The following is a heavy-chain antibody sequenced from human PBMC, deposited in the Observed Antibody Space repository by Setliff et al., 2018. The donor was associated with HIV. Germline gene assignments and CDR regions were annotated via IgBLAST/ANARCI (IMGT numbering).Heavy chain of an antibody. D-gene: IGHD4-17*01. CDR3: ARDPPGYGDSNDY. J-gene: IGHJ4*02. V-gene: IGHV4-61*01. CDR1: GGSISSGTYY. CDR2: IYYTGST. Sequence: PSETLSLTCTVSGGSISSGTYYWSWIRQPPGKGLEWIGYIYYTGSTNYNPSLKSRLTISVDTSKNQFSLKLRSVTAADTAVYYCARDPPGYGDSNDYWGQGTLVTVSS.